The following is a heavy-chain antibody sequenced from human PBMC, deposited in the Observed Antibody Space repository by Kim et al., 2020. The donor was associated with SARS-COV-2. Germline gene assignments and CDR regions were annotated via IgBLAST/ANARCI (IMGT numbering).Heavy chain of an antibody. CDR1: GGSFSGYY. J-gene: IGHJ4*02. CDR3: ARGGAPMVRGVISRIYFDY. D-gene: IGHD3-10*01. V-gene: IGHV4-34*01. Sequence: SETLSLTCAVYGGSFSGYYWSWIRQPPGKGLEWIGEINHSGSTNYNPSLKSRVTISVDTSKNQFSLKLSSVTAADTAVYYCARGGAPMVRGVISRIYFDYWGQGTLVTVSS. CDR2: INHSGST.